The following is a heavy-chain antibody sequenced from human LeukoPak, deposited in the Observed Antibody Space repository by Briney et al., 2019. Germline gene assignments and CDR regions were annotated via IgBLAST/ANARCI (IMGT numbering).Heavy chain of an antibody. Sequence: ASVKVSCKASGYTFTSYYMHWVRQAPGQGLEWMGIINPSGGSTSYAQKFQGRVTMTRDMSTSTVYMELSSLRSEDTAVYYCASSAAKTMMRYYYYYMDVWGKGTTVTVSS. CDR2: INPSGGST. D-gene: IGHD1/OR15-1a*01. CDR1: GYTFTSYY. J-gene: IGHJ6*03. CDR3: ASSAAKTMMRYYYYYMDV. V-gene: IGHV1-46*01.